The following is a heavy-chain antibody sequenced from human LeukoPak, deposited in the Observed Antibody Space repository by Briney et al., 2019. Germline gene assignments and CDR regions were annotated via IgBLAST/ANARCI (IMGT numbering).Heavy chain of an antibody. J-gene: IGHJ5*02. CDR1: GYSFTSYW. V-gene: IGHV5-51*01. CDR2: IYPGDPDT. CDR3: ARLNYGSGTFNWFDH. Sequence: GESLKISCKGPGYSFTSYWFGWVRQMPGKGLEWMGSIYPGDPDTSYSPSFPGQVTISADKSISTAYLQWSRLKPSDTAMYYCARLNYGSGTFNWFDHWGQGTLVTVSS. D-gene: IGHD3-10*01.